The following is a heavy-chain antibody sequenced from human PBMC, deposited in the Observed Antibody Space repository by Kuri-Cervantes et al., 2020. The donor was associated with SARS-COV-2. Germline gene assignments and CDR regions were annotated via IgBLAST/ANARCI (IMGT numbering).Heavy chain of an antibody. CDR1: GGTFSFYA. D-gene: IGHD5-12*01. J-gene: IGHJ4*02. CDR3: ARPVSLEYSGYGYFDY. CDR2: IIPILGIA. V-gene: IGHV1-69*04. Sequence: SVKVSCKASGGTFSFYAISWVRRAPGQGLEWMGRIIPILGIANYAQKFQGRVTITADKSTSTAYMELSSLRSEDTAMYYCARPVSLEYSGYGYFDYWGQGTLVTVSS.